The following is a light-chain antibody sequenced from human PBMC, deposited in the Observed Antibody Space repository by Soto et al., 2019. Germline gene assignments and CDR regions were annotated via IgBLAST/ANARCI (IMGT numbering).Light chain of an antibody. J-gene: IGKJ3*01. CDR3: QQYDNLFT. V-gene: IGKV1-33*01. CDR2: DAS. Sequence: DIQMTQSPSSLSASVGDRVTITCQASQDISNYLNWYQQKPGKAPKLLIYDASNLETGVPSRSSGCRSGTDFTFTISSLQPEDIATYYCQQYDNLFTFGPGTKADIK. CDR1: QDISNY.